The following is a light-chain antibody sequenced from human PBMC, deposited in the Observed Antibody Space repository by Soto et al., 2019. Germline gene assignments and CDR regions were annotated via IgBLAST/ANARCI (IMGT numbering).Light chain of an antibody. J-gene: IGLJ2*01. CDR1: SSDVGGYNF. CDR3: SSYTSSISVV. Sequence: QSALTQPASVSGSPGQSITISCTGTSSDVGGYNFVSWYQQHPGEAPKLMIYDVSSRPSGVSNRFSGSKSGNTASLTISGLQAEDEADYYCSSYTSSISVVFGGGTKLTVL. V-gene: IGLV2-14*01. CDR2: DVS.